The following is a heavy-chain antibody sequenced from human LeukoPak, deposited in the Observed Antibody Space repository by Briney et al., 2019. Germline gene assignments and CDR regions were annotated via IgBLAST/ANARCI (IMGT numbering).Heavy chain of an antibody. CDR1: GYSFTNYW. Sequence: PGESLKISCQGSGYSFTNYWIAWVRQMPGKGLEWMGIIYPGDSDTRYSPSFQGQVTISVDKSISTAYLQWSSLKASDTAVFYCARSGSGTRFDYWGQGTLVTVSS. J-gene: IGHJ4*02. V-gene: IGHV5-51*01. CDR2: IYPGDSDT. D-gene: IGHD6-19*01. CDR3: ARSGSGTRFDY.